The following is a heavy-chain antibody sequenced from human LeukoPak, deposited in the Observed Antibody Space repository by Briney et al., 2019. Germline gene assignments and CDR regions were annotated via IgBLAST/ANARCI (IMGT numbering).Heavy chain of an antibody. Sequence: GGSLRLSCAASGFTFSHYSMNWVRQAPGRGLEWVSYITDSSSTIYYADSVSGRFTISRDNARNSLFLQLNSLRAEDTAVYYCDREYVESSGYEIDYFDYWGLGTLVTVSS. V-gene: IGHV3-48*04. CDR3: DREYVESSGYEIDYFDY. J-gene: IGHJ4*02. D-gene: IGHD3-22*01. CDR1: GFTFSHYS. CDR2: ITDSSSTI.